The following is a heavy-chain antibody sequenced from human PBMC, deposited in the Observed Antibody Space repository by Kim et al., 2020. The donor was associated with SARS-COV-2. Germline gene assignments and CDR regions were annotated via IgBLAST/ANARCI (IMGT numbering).Heavy chain of an antibody. Sequence: SQTLSLTCAISGDSVSSNSAAWNWIRQSPSRGLEWLGRTYYRSKWYNDYAVSVKSRITINPDTSKNQFSLQLNSVTPEDTAVYYCARRGPSGTMVRGVTILAYDYYYYGMDVWGQGTTVTVSS. CDR3: ARRGPSGTMVRGVTILAYDYYYYGMDV. D-gene: IGHD3-10*01. CDR2: TYYRSKWYN. V-gene: IGHV6-1*01. J-gene: IGHJ6*02. CDR1: GDSVSSNSAA.